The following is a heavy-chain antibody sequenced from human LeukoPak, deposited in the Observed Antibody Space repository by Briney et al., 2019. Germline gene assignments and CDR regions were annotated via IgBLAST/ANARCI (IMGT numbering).Heavy chain of an antibody. V-gene: IGHV1-46*01. Sequence: ASVKVSCKASGYTFTSYYMHWVRQAPGQGLEWMGIINPSGGSTSYAQKFQGRVTMTRDTSTSTVYMELCSLRSEDTAVYYCARGRRYYYDSSGYPEYFQHWGQGTLVTVSS. D-gene: IGHD3-22*01. CDR3: ARGRRYYYDSSGYPEYFQH. CDR2: INPSGGST. CDR1: GYTFTSYY. J-gene: IGHJ1*01.